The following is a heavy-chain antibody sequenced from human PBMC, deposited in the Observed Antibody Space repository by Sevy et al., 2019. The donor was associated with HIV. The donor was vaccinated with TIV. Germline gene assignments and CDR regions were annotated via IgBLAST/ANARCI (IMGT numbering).Heavy chain of an antibody. J-gene: IGHJ6*02. CDR3: ARGGFVDIVVTNYYYGMDV. Sequence: GGSLRLSCAASGFTFSSYAMHWVRQAPGKGLEWVAVISYDGSNKYYADSVKGRFTISRDNSKNTLYLQMNSLRAEDTAVYYCARGGFVDIVVTNYYYGMDVWGPGTTVTVSS. D-gene: IGHD5-12*01. V-gene: IGHV3-30*04. CDR2: ISYDGSNK. CDR1: GFTFSSYA.